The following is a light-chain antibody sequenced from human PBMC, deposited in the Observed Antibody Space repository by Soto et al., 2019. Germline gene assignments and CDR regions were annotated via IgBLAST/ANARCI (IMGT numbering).Light chain of an antibody. CDR2: DVS. Sequence: QCERNQPASVSGSPGLSIAISCPVTSSDVGGYNSVSWYQQHPGKAPKLMIYDVSNRPSGVSNRFSGSKSGNTASLTISGLQADDDGYYYCSSYTTGGSYVLGSGTKVTGL. V-gene: IGLV2-14*01. CDR1: SSDVGGYNS. J-gene: IGLJ1*01. CDR3: SSYTTGGSYV.